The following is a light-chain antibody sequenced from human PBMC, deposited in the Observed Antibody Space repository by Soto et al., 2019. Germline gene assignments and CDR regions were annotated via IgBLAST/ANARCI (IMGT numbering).Light chain of an antibody. CDR3: QQRKNWQVT. CDR2: DAS. CDR1: QSVGSN. J-gene: IGKJ1*01. Sequence: EIGMKQSPATLSVSPGERVTLSCRARQSVGSNLAWYQQTPGQAPRVVIYDASNRATGIPARFSGSGSGTDFTLTISSLEPEDFAVYYCQQRKNWQVTFGQGTKVDIK. V-gene: IGKV3D-11*02.